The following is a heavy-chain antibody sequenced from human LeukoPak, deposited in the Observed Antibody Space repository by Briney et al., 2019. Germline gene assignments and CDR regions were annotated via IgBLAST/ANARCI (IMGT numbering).Heavy chain of an antibody. CDR2: IYYSGST. CDR3: ASGSGSYPFDY. CDR1: GGSVSSSSYY. Sequence: SETLSLTCTVSGGSVSSSSYYWGWIRQPPGKGLEWIGSIYYSGSTYYNPSLKSRVTISVDTSKNQFSLKLSSVTAADTAVYYCASGSGSYPFDYWGQGTLVTVSP. J-gene: IGHJ4*02. D-gene: IGHD1-26*01. V-gene: IGHV4-39*01.